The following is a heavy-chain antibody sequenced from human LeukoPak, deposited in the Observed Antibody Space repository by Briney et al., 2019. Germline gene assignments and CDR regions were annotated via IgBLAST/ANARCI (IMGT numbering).Heavy chain of an antibody. CDR3: TTSFAVVAATTAEYFQH. V-gene: IGHV3-15*01. J-gene: IGHJ1*01. D-gene: IGHD2-15*01. CDR1: GFTFSNAC. CDR2: IKSKTDGGTT. Sequence: GGSLRLSCAASGFTFSNACMSWVRQAPGKGLEWVGRIKSKTDGGTTDYSAPVKVSITISRDDSKNPLYLQMNSRKTEDTAVYYCTTSFAVVAATTAEYFQHWGQGTLVTVSS.